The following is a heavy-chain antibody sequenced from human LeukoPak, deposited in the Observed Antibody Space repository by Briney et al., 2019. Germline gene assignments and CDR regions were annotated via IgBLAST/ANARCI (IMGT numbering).Heavy chain of an antibody. Sequence: SETLSLTCTVSGGSISSSSYYWGWIRQPPGKGLEWIGSIYYSGSTYYNPSLKSRVTISVDTSKNQFSLKLSSVTAADTAVYYCARLLVSYYYYYMDVWGKGTTVTISS. V-gene: IGHV4-39*01. CDR2: IYYSGST. D-gene: IGHD5/OR15-5a*01. CDR1: GGSISSSSYY. J-gene: IGHJ6*03. CDR3: ARLLVSYYYYYMDV.